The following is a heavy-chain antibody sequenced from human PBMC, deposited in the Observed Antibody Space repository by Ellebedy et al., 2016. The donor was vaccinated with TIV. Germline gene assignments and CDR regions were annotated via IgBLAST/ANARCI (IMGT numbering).Heavy chain of an antibody. CDR2: ISSSGNIK. D-gene: IGHD5-12*01. CDR3: ARETGVAKPVPLHY. Sequence: GESLKISCTASGLTFSSYDLNWVRQAPGKGLEWLSYISSSGNIKYYAVSVKGRFTIYREHAKNSLFLQMNSLRAEDTALDYCARETGVAKPVPLHYWGQGTLVTVSS. J-gene: IGHJ4*02. V-gene: IGHV3-48*03. CDR1: GLTFSSYD.